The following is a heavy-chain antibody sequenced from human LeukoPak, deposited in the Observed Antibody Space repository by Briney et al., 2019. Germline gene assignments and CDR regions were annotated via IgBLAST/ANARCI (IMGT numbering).Heavy chain of an antibody. CDR3: ARDQGTTIFGVVTHFDYWFDP. Sequence: SVKVSCKASGGTFISYAISWVRQAPGQGLEWMGGIIPIFGTANYAQKFQGRVTITADESTSTAYMELSSLRSEDTAVYYCARDQGTTIFGVVTHFDYWFDPWGQGTLVTVSS. D-gene: IGHD3-3*01. CDR2: IIPIFGTA. J-gene: IGHJ5*02. CDR1: GGTFISYA. V-gene: IGHV1-69*13.